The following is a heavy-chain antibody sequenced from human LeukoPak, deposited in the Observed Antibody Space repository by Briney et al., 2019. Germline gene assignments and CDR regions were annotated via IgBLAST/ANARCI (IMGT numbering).Heavy chain of an antibody. CDR1: GFTFSSCG. V-gene: IGHV3-33*05. Sequence: GGSLRLSCAASGFTFSSCGMHWVRQAPGKGLEWVAVISYDGSNKYYAGSVKGRFTISRDNSKSTLYLQMNSLRAEDTAVYYCARARLAYCGDNCYSAFDSWGQGTLVAVSS. CDR3: ARARLAYCGDNCYSAFDS. D-gene: IGHD2-21*02. CDR2: ISYDGSNK. J-gene: IGHJ4*02.